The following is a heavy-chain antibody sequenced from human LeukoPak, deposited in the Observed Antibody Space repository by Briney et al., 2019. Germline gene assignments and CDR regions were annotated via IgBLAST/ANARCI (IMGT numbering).Heavy chain of an antibody. Sequence: GGSLRLSCAASGFSFSRYEMNWVRPAPGKGLEWVSYISSSGSTIYYADSVKGRFSLSRDNAQHPLYLQVTSLGTEDTAVYYCARDNLSDSSDLDYWGQGTLVTVSS. V-gene: IGHV3-48*03. J-gene: IGHJ4*02. CDR1: GFSFSRYE. D-gene: IGHD3-22*01. CDR2: ISSSGSTI. CDR3: ARDNLSDSSDLDY.